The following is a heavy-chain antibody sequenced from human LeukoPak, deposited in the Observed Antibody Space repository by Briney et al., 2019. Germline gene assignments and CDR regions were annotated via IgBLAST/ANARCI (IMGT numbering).Heavy chain of an antibody. D-gene: IGHD6-6*01. CDR2: INHSGST. CDR1: GGSFSGYY. Sequence: PSETLSLTCAVYGGSFSGYYWSWIRQPPGKGLEWIGEINHSGSTNYNPSLKSRVTISVDTSKNQFSLKLSSVTAADTAVYYCARFSYRYSSSSCFDYWGQGTLVTVSS. V-gene: IGHV4-34*01. CDR3: ARFSYRYSSSSCFDY. J-gene: IGHJ4*02.